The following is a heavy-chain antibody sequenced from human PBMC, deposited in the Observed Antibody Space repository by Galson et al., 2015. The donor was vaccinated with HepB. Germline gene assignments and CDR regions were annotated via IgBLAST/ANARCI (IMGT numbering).Heavy chain of an antibody. CDR1: GGTFSSYA. D-gene: IGHD4-11*01. CDR2: IIPIFGTA. CDR3: ASNAYTHDYSNYVDY. J-gene: IGHJ4*02. Sequence: SVKVSCKASGGTFSSYAISWVRQAPGQGLEWMGGIIPIFGTANYAQKFQGRVTITADESTSTAYMELSSLRSEDTAVYYCASNAYTHDYSNYVDYWGQGTLVTVSS. V-gene: IGHV1-69*13.